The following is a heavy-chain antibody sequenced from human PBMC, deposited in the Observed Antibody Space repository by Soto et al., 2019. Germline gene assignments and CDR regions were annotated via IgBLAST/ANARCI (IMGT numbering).Heavy chain of an antibody. V-gene: IGHV3-53*01. CDR3: ARAAGSGVVTPSSYYYYGMDV. Sequence: EVQLVESGGGLIQPGGSLRLSCAASGFTVSSNYMSWVRQAPGKGLEWVSVIYSGGSTYYADSVKGRFTISRDNSKNTLYLQMNSLRAEVTAVYYCARAAGSGVVTPSSYYYYGMDVWGQGTTVTVSS. D-gene: IGHD3-3*01. J-gene: IGHJ6*02. CDR1: GFTVSSNY. CDR2: IYSGGST.